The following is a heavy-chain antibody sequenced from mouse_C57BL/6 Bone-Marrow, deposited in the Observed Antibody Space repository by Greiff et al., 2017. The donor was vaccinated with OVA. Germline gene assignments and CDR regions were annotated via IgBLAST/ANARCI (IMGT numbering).Heavy chain of an antibody. CDR3: ARHGDYGSFFDY. J-gene: IGHJ2*01. Sequence: EVKLVESGGDLVKPGGSLKLSCAASEFTFSSYGMSWVRQTPDKRLEWVATISSGGSYTYYPDSVKGRFTISRDNAKNTLYLQISSLKSEDTAMYYCARHGDYGSFFDYWGQGTTLTVSS. CDR2: ISSGGSYT. D-gene: IGHD1-1*01. V-gene: IGHV5-6*02. CDR1: EFTFSSYG.